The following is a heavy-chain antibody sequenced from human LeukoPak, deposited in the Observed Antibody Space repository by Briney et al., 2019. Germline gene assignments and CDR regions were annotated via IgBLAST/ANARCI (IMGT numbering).Heavy chain of an antibody. D-gene: IGHD5-18*01. J-gene: IGHJ3*02. Sequence: SETLSLTCAVSGGSISRYYWSWIRQPPGKGLEWIGNIYHSGTTNYNPSLYSRVTISVDTSKNQFSLKLSSVTAADTAVYYCARVVDTSMIDDAFDIWGQGTMVTVSS. CDR3: ARVVDTSMIDDAFDI. CDR2: IYHSGTT. CDR1: GGSISRYY. V-gene: IGHV4-59*01.